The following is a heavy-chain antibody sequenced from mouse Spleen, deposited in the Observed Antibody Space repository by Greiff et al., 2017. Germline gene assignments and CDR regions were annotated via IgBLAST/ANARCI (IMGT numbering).Heavy chain of an antibody. D-gene: IGHD1-1*01. CDR3: ARRITTVPYYYAMDY. J-gene: IGHJ4*01. CDR1: GFTFSSYT. Sequence: EVKLVESGGGLVKPGGSLKLSCAASGFTFSSYTMSWVRQTPEKRLEWVATISGGGGNTYYPDSVKGRFTISRDNAKNTLYLQMSSLRSEDTALYYCARRITTVPYYYAMDYWGQGTSVTVSS. CDR2: ISGGGGNT. V-gene: IGHV5-9*01.